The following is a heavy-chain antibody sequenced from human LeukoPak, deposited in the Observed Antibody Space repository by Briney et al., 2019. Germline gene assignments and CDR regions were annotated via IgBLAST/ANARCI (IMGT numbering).Heavy chain of an antibody. Sequence: PSETLSLTCTVSGGSISSTSYYWGWIRQPPGKGLEWIGSMYYSGSTYYNPSLKSRVTISVDTSKNQFSLKLTSVTAADTAVYYCARGGCSSTSCYKDYWGQGTLVTVSS. CDR2: MYYSGST. D-gene: IGHD2-2*02. CDR1: GGSISSTSYY. CDR3: ARGGCSSTSCYKDY. V-gene: IGHV4-39*07. J-gene: IGHJ4*02.